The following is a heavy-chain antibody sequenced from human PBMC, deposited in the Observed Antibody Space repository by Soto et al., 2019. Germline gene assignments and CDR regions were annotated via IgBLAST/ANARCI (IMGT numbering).Heavy chain of an antibody. D-gene: IGHD4-17*01. CDR3: ARYGNYPYTRFDA. CDR2: IYYGGIT. V-gene: IGHV4-30-4*01. J-gene: IGHJ5*02. Sequence: LQESGPGLVKPSQTLSLTCSVSGGSISSGDFYWSWIRQTPGKGLEGIGYIYYGGITYYSPSLNRRLTKSLDTSKTQCDLHLISVPAAATGVYYCARYGNYPYTRFDAWGEGTLVTVPS. CDR1: GGSISSGDFY.